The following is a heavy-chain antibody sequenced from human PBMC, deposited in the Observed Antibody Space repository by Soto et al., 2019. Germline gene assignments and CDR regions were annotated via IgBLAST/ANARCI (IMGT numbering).Heavy chain of an antibody. V-gene: IGHV1-18*04. D-gene: IGHD1-26*01. CDR3: ARDEGGSYPFDY. Sequence: VQLLESGGGLVQPGGSLRLSCAASGFTFSSYGISWVRQAPGQGLEWMGWISAYNGNTNYAQKLQGRVTMTTDTSTSTAYMELRSLRSDDTAVYYCARDEGGSYPFDYWGQGTLVTVSS. J-gene: IGHJ4*02. CDR2: ISAYNGNT. CDR1: GFTFSSYG.